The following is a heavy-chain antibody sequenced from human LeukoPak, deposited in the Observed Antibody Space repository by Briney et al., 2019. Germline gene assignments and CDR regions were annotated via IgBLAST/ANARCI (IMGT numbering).Heavy chain of an antibody. CDR2: IYPGDSET. CDR3: ARHAGNIVVVPAAINGMDV. D-gene: IGHD2-2*01. Sequence: GQSLKISCKGSGYTFTTYWIGWVRKMPGKGLEWVGIIYPGDSETRYSPSFQGQVTISADKSISTAYLQWSSLKASDTAMYYCARHAGNIVVVPAAINGMDVWGQGTTVPVSS. V-gene: IGHV5-51*01. J-gene: IGHJ6*02. CDR1: GYTFTTYW.